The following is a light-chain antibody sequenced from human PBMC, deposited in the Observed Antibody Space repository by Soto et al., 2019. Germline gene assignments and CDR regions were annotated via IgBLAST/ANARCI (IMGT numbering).Light chain of an antibody. CDR2: KTS. V-gene: IGKV3-15*01. Sequence: IVMTQSPATVSVSPGESTSLSCRASRTIGTNLGWYQQKPGQAPRLLIPKTSNRATGVPARFSGSGSGTEFPLTIPGLQSEDFAFYYCQQYADWPLTFGGGTK. J-gene: IGKJ4*01. CDR3: QQYADWPLT. CDR1: RTIGTN.